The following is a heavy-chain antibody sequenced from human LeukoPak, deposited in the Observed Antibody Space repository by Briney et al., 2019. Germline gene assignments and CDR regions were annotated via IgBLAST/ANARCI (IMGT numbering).Heavy chain of an antibody. J-gene: IGHJ3*02. CDR1: GFTFSSYG. Sequence: GGTLRLSCAASGFTFSSYGMSWVRQAPGKGLEWVSAISGSGGSTYYADSVKGRFTISRDNSKNTLYLRMNSLRAEDTAVYYCAKIPPQAFDIWGQGTMVTVSS. CDR2: ISGSGGST. CDR3: AKIPPQAFDI. V-gene: IGHV3-23*01.